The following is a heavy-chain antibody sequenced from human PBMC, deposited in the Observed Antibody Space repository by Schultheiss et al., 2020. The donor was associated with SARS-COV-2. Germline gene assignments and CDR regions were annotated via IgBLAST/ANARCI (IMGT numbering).Heavy chain of an antibody. V-gene: IGHV3-30*01. CDR1: GFTVSSNY. J-gene: IGHJ6*02. Sequence: GGSLRLSCAASGFTVSSNYMSWVRQAPGKGLEWVAVISYDGSNKYYADSVKGRFTISRDNSKNTLYLQMNSLRAEDTAVYYCAREMDTAMVTIPGYYYYGMDVWGQGTTVTVSS. CDR2: ISYDGSNK. D-gene: IGHD5-18*01. CDR3: AREMDTAMVTIPGYYYYGMDV.